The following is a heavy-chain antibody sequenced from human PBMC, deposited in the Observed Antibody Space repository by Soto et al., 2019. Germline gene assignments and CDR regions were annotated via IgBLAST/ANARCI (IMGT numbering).Heavy chain of an antibody. D-gene: IGHD3-10*01. J-gene: IGHJ4*02. CDR1: GFTFSSYG. Sequence: QVQLVESGGGVVQPGRSLRLSCAASGFTFSSYGMHWVRQAPGKGLEWVAVISYDGSNKYYADSVKGRFTISRDNSKNTLYVQMNSLRAEDTAVYYCAKDRLEDYYGSGSYYPYYFDYWGQGTLVTVSS. CDR3: AKDRLEDYYGSGSYYPYYFDY. V-gene: IGHV3-30*18. CDR2: ISYDGSNK.